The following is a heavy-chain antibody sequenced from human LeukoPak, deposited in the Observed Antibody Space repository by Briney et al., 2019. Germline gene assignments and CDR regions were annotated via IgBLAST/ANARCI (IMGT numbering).Heavy chain of an antibody. CDR1: GFTFSTSA. CDR3: AAEGPHDFFDY. Sequence: SVKVSCKASGFTFSTSAVQWVRQARGQRLEWIGWIVVGSGNTHYALKFQERVTITRDVSTNTAYMELSSLRSEDTAVYYCAAEGPHDFFDYWGQETLVTVSS. V-gene: IGHV1-58*01. D-gene: IGHD3-3*01. J-gene: IGHJ4*02. CDR2: IVVGSGNT.